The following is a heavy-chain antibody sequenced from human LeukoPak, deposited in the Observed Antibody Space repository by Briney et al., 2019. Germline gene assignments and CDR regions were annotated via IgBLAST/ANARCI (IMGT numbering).Heavy chain of an antibody. Sequence: SETLSLTCTVSGGSISSYYWSWIRQPAGKGLEWIGRIYTSGSTNYNPSLKSRVTMSVDTSKNQFSLKLSSVTAADTAVYYCARGRLPPFIRIAARRDDAFDIWGQGTMVTVSS. V-gene: IGHV4-4*07. CDR2: IYTSGST. D-gene: IGHD6-6*01. CDR3: ARGRLPPFIRIAARRDDAFDI. J-gene: IGHJ3*02. CDR1: GGSISSYY.